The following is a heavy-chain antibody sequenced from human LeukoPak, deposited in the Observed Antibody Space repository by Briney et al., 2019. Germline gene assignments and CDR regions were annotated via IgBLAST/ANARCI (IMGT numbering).Heavy chain of an antibody. Sequence: SETLSLTCTVSGGSISGSSFYWGWIRQPPGKGLEWIGSIYYSGSTYYNPSLMSRVTISVDTSKNQFSLKLSSVTAADTAVYYCARGGIRYCSSTSCYAEHAFDIWGQGTMVTVSS. V-gene: IGHV4-39*07. J-gene: IGHJ3*02. CDR2: IYYSGST. D-gene: IGHD2-2*01. CDR3: ARGGIRYCSSTSCYAEHAFDI. CDR1: GGSISGSSFY.